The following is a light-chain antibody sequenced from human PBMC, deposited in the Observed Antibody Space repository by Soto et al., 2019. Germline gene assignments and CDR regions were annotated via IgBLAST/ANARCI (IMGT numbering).Light chain of an antibody. J-gene: IGKJ1*01. CDR3: QSYNGGGWT. V-gene: IGKV1-27*01. CDR1: QGISNY. CDR2: AAS. Sequence: DIQMTQSPSSLSASVGDRVTITCRASQGISNYLVWYQQKPGKVPKLLIYAASTLQSGVPSRFSGSGFGTDFTLTICSLHPEDVATYYCQSYNGGGWTFGQGTKVDIK.